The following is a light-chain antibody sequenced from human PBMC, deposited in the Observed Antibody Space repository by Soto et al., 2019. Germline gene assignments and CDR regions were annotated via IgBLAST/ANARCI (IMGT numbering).Light chain of an antibody. J-gene: IGKJ4*01. Sequence: EIVMTQSPFTLSVSPGDRATLSCRASQSVNSNLAGYQNKPGQTPKLLIYVASTRATGIPARFSGSGSGTYFTLTISSLQSEDFAVYYCQQYNVWPLTFGGGTKVEFK. V-gene: IGKV3-15*01. CDR1: QSVNSN. CDR2: VAS. CDR3: QQYNVWPLT.